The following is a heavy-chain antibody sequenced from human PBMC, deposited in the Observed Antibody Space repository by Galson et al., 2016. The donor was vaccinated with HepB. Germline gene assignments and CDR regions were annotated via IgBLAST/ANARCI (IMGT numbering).Heavy chain of an antibody. D-gene: IGHD6-19*01. CDR2: ISSSSATI. Sequence: SLRLSCAASGFNFRGYWMSWVRQAPGKGLEWVASISSSSATIYYVDSVKGRFAVSRDNAKNSVYLQMNSLRVEDTAVYYCTRDGALPGGWVWIDPWGQGTLVIVSS. V-gene: IGHV3-48*04. CDR3: TRDGALPGGWVWIDP. CDR1: GFNFRGYW. J-gene: IGHJ5*02.